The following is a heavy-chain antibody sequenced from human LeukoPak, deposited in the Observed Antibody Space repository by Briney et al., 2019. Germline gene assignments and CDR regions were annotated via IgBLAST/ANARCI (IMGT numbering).Heavy chain of an antibody. V-gene: IGHV4-39*07. Sequence: GSLRLSCAASGFTVSSNYMSWVRQPPGKGLEWIGSIYYSGSTYYNPSLKSRVTISVDTSENQFSLKLSSVTAADTAVYYCARDVYDSSGYYSYYFDYWGQGTLVTVSS. CDR3: ARDVYDSSGYYSYYFDY. CDR2: IYYSGST. CDR1: GFTVSSNY. D-gene: IGHD3-22*01. J-gene: IGHJ4*02.